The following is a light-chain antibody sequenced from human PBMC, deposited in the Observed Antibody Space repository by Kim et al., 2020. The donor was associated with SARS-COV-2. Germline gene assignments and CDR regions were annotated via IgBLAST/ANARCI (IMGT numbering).Light chain of an antibody. V-gene: IGLV3-1*01. CDR3: QAWDSSNVV. CDR2: QDS. J-gene: IGLJ2*01. CDR1: KLGDKY. Sequence: SYELTQPPSVSVSPGQTASITCSGDKLGDKYACWYQQKPGQSPVLVIYQDSKRPSGFPERFSGSNSGNTATLTISGTQAMDEADYYCQAWDSSNVVFGGG.